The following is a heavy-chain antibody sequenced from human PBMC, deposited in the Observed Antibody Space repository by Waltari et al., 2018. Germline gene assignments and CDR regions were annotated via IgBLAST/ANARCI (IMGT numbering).Heavy chain of an antibody. CDR1: GDSVNNTSDY. Sequence: QLRLQESGPGVVRPSETLSLTCTVSGDSVNNTSDYWGWLRQAPKKGLEWIGSVYHGGISYHNPSLKSRVTISVDTSRNQFALRLTSVTAADTAIYYCARGGPSLFWGQGTLVTVSS. CDR3: ARGGPSLF. J-gene: IGHJ4*02. V-gene: IGHV4-39*07. D-gene: IGHD3-16*01. CDR2: VYHGGIS.